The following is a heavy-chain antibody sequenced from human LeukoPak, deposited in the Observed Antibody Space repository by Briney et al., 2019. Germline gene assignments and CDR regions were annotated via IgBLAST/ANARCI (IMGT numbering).Heavy chain of an antibody. Sequence: ASVKVSCKTSAYTYTDYYIHWVRQAPGQGPEWMGWINPNGGGTNYAQKFQGWVTMTMDTSITTVYMELSRLKSDDTAVYYCAKDAENGSGWFDPWGQGTLVTVSS. CDR3: AKDAENGSGWFDP. J-gene: IGHJ5*02. CDR2: INPNGGGT. V-gene: IGHV1-2*04. D-gene: IGHD5-24*01. CDR1: AYTYTDYY.